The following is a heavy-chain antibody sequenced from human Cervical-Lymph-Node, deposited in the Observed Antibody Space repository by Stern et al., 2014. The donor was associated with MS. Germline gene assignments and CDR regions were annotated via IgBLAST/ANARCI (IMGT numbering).Heavy chain of an antibody. J-gene: IGHJ4*02. CDR2: VGHGSDP. D-gene: IGHD3-3*01. Sequence: EVQLVESGGGLEPPGGSLTISCVGSGFTFSRYNMHWVRQVPGKGLEWVSAVGHGSDPHYAASVKGRFFVARDNGRDSLYLHMNSLTAGDTAMYYCARGTQSGFWSGYAGLDYWGQGVRVTVSS. V-gene: IGHV3-13*05. CDR3: ARGTQSGFWSGYAGLDY. CDR1: GFTFSRYN.